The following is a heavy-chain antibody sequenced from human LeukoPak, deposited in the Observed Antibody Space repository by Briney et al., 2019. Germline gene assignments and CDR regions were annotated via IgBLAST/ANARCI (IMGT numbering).Heavy chain of an antibody. J-gene: IGHJ4*01. CDR2: IGIAGDT. V-gene: IGHV3-13*04. D-gene: IGHD6-13*01. CDR1: GFTFCSYD. CDR3: VRRMATADDY. Sequence: GGSLRLSCAASGFTFCSYDMHWVRQVTGKRLEWVSAIGIAGDTYYLDSVKGRFTISRDNAKNTLYLQMNSLRADDTAVYYCVRRMATADDYWGQGTLVTVSS.